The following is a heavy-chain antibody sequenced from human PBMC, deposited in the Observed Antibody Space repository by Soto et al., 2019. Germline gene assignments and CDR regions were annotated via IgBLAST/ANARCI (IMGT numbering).Heavy chain of an antibody. V-gene: IGHV5-51*01. Sequence: PVESLKLSCQCLGYSYMTYWIGLVRQMPGKGLELMGVIYPRDSDTRYTPPFEGQVTMSVDKPISTPHLQGSSLRASHSRMYYCGRRDVHTWFDSWGQGTLVTVSS. J-gene: IGHJ5*01. CDR1: GYSYMTYW. CDR2: IYPRDSDT. CDR3: GRRDVHTWFDS.